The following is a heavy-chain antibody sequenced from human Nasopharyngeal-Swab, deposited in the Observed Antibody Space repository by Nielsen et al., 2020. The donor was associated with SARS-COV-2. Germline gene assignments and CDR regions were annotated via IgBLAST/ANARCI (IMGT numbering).Heavy chain of an antibody. CDR1: GCTFTSYD. Sequence: ASVKVSCKASGCTFTSYDINWVRQATGQGLEWMGWMNPNSGNTGYAQKFQGRVTMTRNTSISTAYMELSSLRSEDTAVYYCARDTRMSYYYYYGMDVWGQGTTVTVSS. D-gene: IGHD2-15*01. V-gene: IGHV1-8*01. J-gene: IGHJ6*02. CDR3: ARDTRMSYYYYYGMDV. CDR2: MNPNSGNT.